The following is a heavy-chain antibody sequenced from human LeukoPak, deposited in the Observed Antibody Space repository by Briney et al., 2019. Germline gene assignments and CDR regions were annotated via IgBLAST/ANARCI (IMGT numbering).Heavy chain of an antibody. V-gene: IGHV3-23*01. CDR3: ARPNLGYCSGGSCYLRY. CDR2: LTGSGGST. J-gene: IGHJ4*02. CDR1: GFTFSSSS. Sequence: GGSLRLSCAASGFTFSSSSMSWVRQAPGKGLEWVSALTGSGGSTYYAESVKGRFTISRDNSKNTLYFEMNSLRAEDTAVYYCARPNLGYCSGGSCYLRYWGQGTLVTVSS. D-gene: IGHD2-15*01.